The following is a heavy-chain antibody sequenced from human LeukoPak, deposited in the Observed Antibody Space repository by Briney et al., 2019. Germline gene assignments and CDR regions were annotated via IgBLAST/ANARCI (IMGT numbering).Heavy chain of an antibody. CDR3: ATGPRYSYGFSAYYMAV. CDR1: GGSFGGYF. Sequence: SSETLSLTCGVSGGSFGGYFWTWIRQPPGRGLEWIGEINHIGGTNNNPSLKSRLTLTIDTSKNEFSLKLTSVTAADTAVYYCATGPRYSYGFSAYYMAVWGPGTTVTVSS. CDR2: INHIGGT. D-gene: IGHD5-18*01. J-gene: IGHJ6*03. V-gene: IGHV4-34*01.